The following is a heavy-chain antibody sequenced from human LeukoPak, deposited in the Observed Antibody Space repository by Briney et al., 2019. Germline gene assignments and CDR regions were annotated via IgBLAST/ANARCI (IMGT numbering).Heavy chain of an antibody. V-gene: IGHV4-59*01. Sequence: SETLSLTCTVSGGSISGYSWSWIRQPPGKGLEWLASIYYNGSTNYNPSLKSRVTISVDTSKNQFSLQLRSVTAAETAVYYCAREDPQTTVPEGMDVWGQGTTVTVSS. CDR1: GGSISGYS. CDR2: IYYNGST. D-gene: IGHD4-17*01. CDR3: AREDPQTTVPEGMDV. J-gene: IGHJ6*02.